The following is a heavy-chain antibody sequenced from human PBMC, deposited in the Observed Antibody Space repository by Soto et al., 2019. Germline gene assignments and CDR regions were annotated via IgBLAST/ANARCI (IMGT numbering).Heavy chain of an antibody. D-gene: IGHD6-13*01. CDR1: GYTFTSYA. Sequence: ASVKVSCKASGYTFTSYAMHWVRQAPGQRLEWMGWINAGNGNTKYSQKFQGRVTITRDTSASTAYMELSSLRSEDTAVYYCARMGNYYYGMDVWGQGTTVTVSS. J-gene: IGHJ6*02. CDR3: ARMGNYYYGMDV. V-gene: IGHV1-3*01. CDR2: INAGNGNT.